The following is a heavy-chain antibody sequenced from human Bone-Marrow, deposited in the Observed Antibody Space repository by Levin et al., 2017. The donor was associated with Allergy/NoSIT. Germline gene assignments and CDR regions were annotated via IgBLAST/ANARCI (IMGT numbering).Heavy chain of an antibody. V-gene: IGHV3-43D*03. J-gene: IGHJ5*02. CDR1: GFTFDDFA. D-gene: IGHD3-22*01. Sequence: GGSLRLSCAASGFTFDDFAMHWVRQTPGKGLEWVSLISWDGGTTYYADSVKGRFTVSRDNSRNSLYLQMNSLRAEDTALYFCTKDGNIGYYSCWFDPLGQGTLVTVSS. CDR2: ISWDGGTT. CDR3: TKDGNIGYYSCWFDP.